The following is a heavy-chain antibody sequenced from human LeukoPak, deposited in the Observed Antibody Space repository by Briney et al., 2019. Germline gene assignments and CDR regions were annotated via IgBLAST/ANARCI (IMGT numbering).Heavy chain of an antibody. CDR2: IYQGGST. CDR3: ARFWGSYVNWFDP. V-gene: IGHV4-30-2*01. CDR1: GDSITSGGYS. J-gene: IGHJ5*02. Sequence: SETLSLTCAVSGDSITSGGYSWRWIRQPPGKGLEWIGYIYQGGSTDYNPSLKSRVTISMDRSKNQFSLKLNSVTAADTAVYYCARFWGSYVNWFDPWGQGTLVTVSS. D-gene: IGHD3-16*01.